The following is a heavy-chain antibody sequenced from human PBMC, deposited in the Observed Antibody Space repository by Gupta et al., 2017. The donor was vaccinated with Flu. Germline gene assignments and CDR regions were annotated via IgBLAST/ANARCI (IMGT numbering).Heavy chain of an antibody. Sequence: QVQLVESGGGVVQPGRSLRLSCAASGFTFNTYGMQWVRQAPGKGLEGVAVIWYDGSNKYYADSVKGRFTISRDNSKNTLYLQMNSLRAEDTAVYYCARDLFGTYYFDYWGQGTLVTVSS. D-gene: IGHD3-10*01. CDR3: ARDLFGTYYFDY. V-gene: IGHV3-33*01. J-gene: IGHJ4*02. CDR1: GFTFNTYG. CDR2: IWYDGSNK.